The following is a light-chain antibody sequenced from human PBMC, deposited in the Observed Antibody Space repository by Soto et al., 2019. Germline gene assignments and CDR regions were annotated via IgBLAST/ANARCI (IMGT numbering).Light chain of an antibody. CDR1: SSDVGGYNY. CDR3: SSYTSISSLGGV. Sequence: QSALTQPRSVSGSPGQSITISCTGSSSDVGGYNYVSWYQQHPGKAPKLIIYEVSNRPSGISSRFSGSKSANTASLTISGLQAEDEAEYYCSSYTSISSLGGVFGGGTKVTVL. CDR2: EVS. J-gene: IGLJ3*02. V-gene: IGLV2-14*01.